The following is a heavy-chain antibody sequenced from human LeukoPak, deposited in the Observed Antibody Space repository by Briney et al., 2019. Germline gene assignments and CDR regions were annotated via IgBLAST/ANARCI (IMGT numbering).Heavy chain of an antibody. CDR1: GLTFSSYG. V-gene: IGHV3-30*03. Sequence: GGSLRLSCAASGLTFSSYGMHWVRQAPGKGLEWVAVISYDGSNKYYADSVKGRFTISRDNSKNTLYLQMNSLRAEDTAVYYCATPGDYWGQGTLVTVSS. CDR3: ATPGDY. CDR2: ISYDGSNK. J-gene: IGHJ4*02.